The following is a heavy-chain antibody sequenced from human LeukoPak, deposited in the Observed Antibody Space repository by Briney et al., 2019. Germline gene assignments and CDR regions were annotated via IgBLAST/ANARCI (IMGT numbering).Heavy chain of an antibody. V-gene: IGHV1-2*02. CDR2: INPNSGGT. D-gene: IGHD6-13*01. J-gene: IGHJ4*02. CDR1: GYTFTSYY. Sequence: ASVKVSCKASGYTFTSYYMHWVRQAPGQGLEWMGWINPNSGGTNYAQKFQGRVTMTRDTSISTAYMELSRLRSDDTAVYYCARAPLKDRSLVVDYWGQGTLVTVSS. CDR3: ARAPLKDRSLVVDY.